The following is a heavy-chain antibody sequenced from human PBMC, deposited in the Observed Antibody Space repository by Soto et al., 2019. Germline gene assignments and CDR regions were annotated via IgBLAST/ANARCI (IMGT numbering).Heavy chain of an antibody. J-gene: IGHJ6*02. V-gene: IGHV3-23*01. CDR1: GFTFSSYA. CDR2: ISGSGGST. D-gene: IGHD3-3*01. Sequence: GGSLRLSCAASGFTFSSYAMSWVRQAPGKGLEWVSAISGSGGSTYYADSVKGRFTISRDNSKNTLYLQMNSLRAEDTAVYYCARAPDVLRFLEWFPGHMDVWGQGTTVTVSS. CDR3: ARAPDVLRFLEWFPGHMDV.